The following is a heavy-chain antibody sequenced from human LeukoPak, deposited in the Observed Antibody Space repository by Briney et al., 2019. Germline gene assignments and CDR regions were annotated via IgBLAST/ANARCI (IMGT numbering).Heavy chain of an antibody. CDR1: GYIFTTYP. CDR2: INTGNGYT. CDR3: VRAGTVGTMAGY. D-gene: IGHD1-14*01. V-gene: IGHV1-3*04. Sequence: ASVKISCKASGYIFTTYPLHWVRQVPGPRLEWMGMINTGNGYTSYSQKFQGRVTITRDTSASTAYMELGSLKSEDTAVYYCVRAGTVGTMAGYWAQGTLVTVSS. J-gene: IGHJ4*02.